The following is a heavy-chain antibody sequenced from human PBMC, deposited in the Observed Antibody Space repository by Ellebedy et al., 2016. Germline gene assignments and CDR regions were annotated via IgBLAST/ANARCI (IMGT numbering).Heavy chain of an antibody. CDR1: GFIFDDYA. CDR2: ANWNGETT. V-gene: IGHV3-20*04. Sequence: GGSLRLSCVASGFIFDDYAMTWVRQVQGMGLEWVATANWNGETTAYADPVQGRFIVSRDNTEESLHLQMNSLRVEDTATYYCAREGVTTGDFDYWGQGTVVTVSS. D-gene: IGHD4-17*01. J-gene: IGHJ4*02. CDR3: AREGVTTGDFDY.